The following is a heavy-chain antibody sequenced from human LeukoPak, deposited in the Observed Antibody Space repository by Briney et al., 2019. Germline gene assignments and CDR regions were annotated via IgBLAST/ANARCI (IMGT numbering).Heavy chain of an antibody. CDR2: FDPEDGET. J-gene: IGHJ4*02. D-gene: IGHD3-10*01. CDR1: GYTLTELS. CDR3: ATYSLSHDSEYYFDY. V-gene: IGHV1-24*01. Sequence: APVKVSCKVSGYTLTELSMHWVRQAPGKGLEWMGGFDPEDGETIYAQKFQGRVTMTEDTSTDTAYMELSSLRSEDTAVYYCATYSLSHDSEYYFDYWGQGTLVTVSS.